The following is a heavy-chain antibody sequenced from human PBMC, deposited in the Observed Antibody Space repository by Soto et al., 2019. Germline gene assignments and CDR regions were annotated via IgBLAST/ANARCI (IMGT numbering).Heavy chain of an antibody. J-gene: IGHJ5*02. D-gene: IGHD5-18*01. Sequence: SETLSLTCAVFCGSVSTGGYSWSWIRQPPGKGLEWIGYIYDSGDTNYNPSLRSRVTISLDRSKDQFSLKMHSVTAADTAVYYCAREKTARFDPWGQGTLVTVSS. CDR3: AREKTARFDP. V-gene: IGHV4-30-2*01. CDR1: CGSVSTGGYS. CDR2: IYDSGDT.